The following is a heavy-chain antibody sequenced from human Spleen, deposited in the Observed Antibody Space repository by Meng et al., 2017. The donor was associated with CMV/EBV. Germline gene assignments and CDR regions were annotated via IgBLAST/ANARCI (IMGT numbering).Heavy chain of an antibody. CDR1: GFSLSNARMG. CDR3: ARIQVGQPEVDY. D-gene: IGHD1-14*01. Sequence: SGPTLVKPTETLTLTCTVSGFSLSNARMGVSWIRQPPGKALEWLAHIFSNDEKSCSTSLKSRLTISKDTSKSQVVLTMTNMDPVDTATYYCARIQVGQPEVDYWGQGTLVTVSS. J-gene: IGHJ4*02. CDR2: IFSNDEK. V-gene: IGHV2-26*01.